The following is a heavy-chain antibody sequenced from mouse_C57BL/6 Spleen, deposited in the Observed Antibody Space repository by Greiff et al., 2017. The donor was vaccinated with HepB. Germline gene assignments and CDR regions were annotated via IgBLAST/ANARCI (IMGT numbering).Heavy chain of an antibody. J-gene: IGHJ4*01. CDR1: GYTFTSYW. CDR2: IDPSDSET. V-gene: IGHV1-52*01. CDR3: ARRFYYGSSYAMDY. Sequence: QVQLQQPGAELVRPGSSVKLSCKASGYTFTSYWMHWVKQRPIQGLEWIGNIDPSDSETHYNQKFKDKATLTVDKSSSTAYMQLSSLTSEDSAVYYCARRFYYGSSYAMDYWGQGTSGTVSS. D-gene: IGHD1-1*01.